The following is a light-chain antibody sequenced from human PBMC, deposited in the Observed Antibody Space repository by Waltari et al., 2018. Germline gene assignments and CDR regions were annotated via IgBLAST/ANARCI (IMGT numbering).Light chain of an antibody. V-gene: IGLV2-23*01. J-gene: IGLJ2*01. Sequence: QSALTQPASVSGSPGQSITLSCTGTSSDVGNYNFVSWYQHHPGKAPRLMIYEDTKRHSGVSNRFSGSKSGNTASLTISGLQAEDEADYYCCSYTDSTTLVFGGGTGLTVL. CDR3: CSYTDSTTLV. CDR1: SSDVGNYNF. CDR2: EDT.